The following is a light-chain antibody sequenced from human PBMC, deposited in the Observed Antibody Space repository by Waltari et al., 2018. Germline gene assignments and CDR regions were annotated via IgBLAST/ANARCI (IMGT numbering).Light chain of an antibody. CDR2: GVS. CDR3: QQSYSVSYT. J-gene: IGKJ2*01. CDR1: QVIISH. V-gene: IGKV1-39*01. Sequence: DIRLTQSPSSLSASLGNRVPITCRASQVIISHLNWYQQKPGKAPNLLVFGVSKLQSGVPSRFRGSGSGTDFTLTISSLQPEDFATYYCQQSYSVSYTFGQGTQLEIK.